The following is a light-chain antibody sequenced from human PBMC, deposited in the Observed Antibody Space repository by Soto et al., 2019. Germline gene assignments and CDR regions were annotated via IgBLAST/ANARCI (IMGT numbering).Light chain of an antibody. CDR1: SSNIGADYA. Sequence: QSVLTQPPSVSGAPGQRVTISCTGSSSNIGADYAVHWYQHLPGTAPKLLITGDTSRPSGVPDRFSGSKSGNTASLTISGLQTEDEADYYCSSFTSSHTWVFGGGTKLTVL. V-gene: IGLV1-40*01. CDR3: SSFTSSHTWV. CDR2: GDT. J-gene: IGLJ3*02.